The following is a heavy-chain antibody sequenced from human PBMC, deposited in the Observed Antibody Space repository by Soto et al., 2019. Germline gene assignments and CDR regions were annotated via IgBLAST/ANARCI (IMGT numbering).Heavy chain of an antibody. Sequence: GGSLRLSCAASGFSFSSYWMHWVRQAPGQGLVWVSRINSDGSSTGYADSVKGRFIISRDNAKNTLYLQMNSLRVEDTAVYYCARRGLAPTDYWGQGTLVTVS. D-gene: IGHD6-19*01. CDR2: INSDGSST. CDR1: GFSFSSYW. J-gene: IGHJ4*02. V-gene: IGHV3-74*01. CDR3: ARRGLAPTDY.